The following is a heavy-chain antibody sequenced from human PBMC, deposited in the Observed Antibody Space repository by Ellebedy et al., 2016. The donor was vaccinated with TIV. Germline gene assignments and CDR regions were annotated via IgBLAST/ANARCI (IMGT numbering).Heavy chain of an antibody. V-gene: IGHV4-59*01. CDR1: GDSISTYY. Sequence: SETLSLXCTVSGDSISTYYWTWIRQPPGKGLEWIAYIYYSGSTNYNPSLKSRVSISVDTSMTQFSLKLSSVTAADTAVYYCARGHNVAAAGGDAFDIWGQGTMVTVSS. CDR3: ARGHNVAAAGGDAFDI. D-gene: IGHD2-2*01. J-gene: IGHJ3*02. CDR2: IYYSGST.